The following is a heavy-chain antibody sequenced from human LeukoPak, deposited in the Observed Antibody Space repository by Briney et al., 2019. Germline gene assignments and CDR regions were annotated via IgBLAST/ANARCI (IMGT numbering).Heavy chain of an antibody. D-gene: IGHD2/OR15-2a*01. CDR1: GFTFDDYA. Sequence: GGSLRLSCAGSGFTFDDYAMHWVRQTPGKGLEWVSGISWNGGNIAYADFVGGRFTISRDNAKNSLSLQMNSLSDEDTAVYYCAKDAYGGATFFYYMDVWGKGTTVTVSS. J-gene: IGHJ6*03. CDR2: ISWNGGNI. CDR3: AKDAYGGATFFYYMDV. V-gene: IGHV3-9*01.